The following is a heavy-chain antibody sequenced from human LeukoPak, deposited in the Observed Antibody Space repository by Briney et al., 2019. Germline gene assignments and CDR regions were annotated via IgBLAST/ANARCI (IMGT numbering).Heavy chain of an antibody. V-gene: IGHV3-23*01. CDR2: ISGSGGST. J-gene: IGHJ6*03. CDR3: ATRPGSGGMDV. D-gene: IGHD3-10*01. CDR1: GFTFSGYG. Sequence: GGSLRLSCAASGFTFSGYGMSWVRQAPGKGLEWVSAISGSGGSTYYADSVKGRFTISRDNSKNTLYLQMNSLRAEDTAVYYCATRPGSGGMDVWGKGTTVTISS.